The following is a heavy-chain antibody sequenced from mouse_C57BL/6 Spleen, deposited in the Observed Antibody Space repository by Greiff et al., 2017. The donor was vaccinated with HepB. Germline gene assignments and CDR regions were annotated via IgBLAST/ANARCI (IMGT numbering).Heavy chain of an antibody. CDR2: IDPEDGET. V-gene: IGHV14-2*01. D-gene: IGHD1-1*01. Sequence: EVQLQQSGAELVKPGASVKLSCTASGFNIKDYYMHWVKQRTEQGLEWIGRIDPEDGETKYAPKFEGKATITADTSSNTAYLQLSSLTSEDTAVYYCARTPITTVVDGYFDVWGTGTTVTVSS. CDR3: ARTPITTVVDGYFDV. CDR1: GFNIKDYY. J-gene: IGHJ1*03.